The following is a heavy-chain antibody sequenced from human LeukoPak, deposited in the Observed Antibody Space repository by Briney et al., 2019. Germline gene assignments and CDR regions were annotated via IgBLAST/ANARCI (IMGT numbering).Heavy chain of an antibody. CDR3: ARDRALIRELWSASAFDY. Sequence: SVKVSCKASGGTFSSYAISWVRQAPGQGLEWMGGIIPIFGTANYAQKFQGRVTITADESTSTAYMELSNLRSEDTAVYFCARDRALIRELWSASAFDYWGQGTLVTVSS. V-gene: IGHV1-69*01. D-gene: IGHD5-18*01. CDR1: GGTFSSYA. J-gene: IGHJ4*02. CDR2: IIPIFGTA.